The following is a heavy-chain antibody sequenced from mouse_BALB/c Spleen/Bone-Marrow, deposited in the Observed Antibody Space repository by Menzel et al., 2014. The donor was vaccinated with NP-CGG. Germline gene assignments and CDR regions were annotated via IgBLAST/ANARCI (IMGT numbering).Heavy chain of an antibody. V-gene: IGHV3-8*02. CDR2: ISYSGST. Sequence: DVKLVESGPSLVKPSQTLSLTCSVTGDSITSGYRNWIRKFPGNKLEYMGCISYSGSTYYNPSLKSRISITRDTSKNQYYLQLNSATTEDTATYYCARRQLGLQYYFDYWGQGTTLTVSS. J-gene: IGHJ2*01. CDR3: ARRQLGLQYYFDY. D-gene: IGHD3-2*01. CDR1: GDSITSGY.